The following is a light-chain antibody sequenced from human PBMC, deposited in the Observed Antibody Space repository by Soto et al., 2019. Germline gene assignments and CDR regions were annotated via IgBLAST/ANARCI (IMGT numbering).Light chain of an antibody. CDR3: QQYHNWPT. Sequence: IVMTQSPATLSMSPGERVTLSCRASQSVSGNSAWYQQKLGQAPRLLIYDTSTRATGIPARFSGSGSGTEFTLTISRLQSEDFAVYYCQQYHNWPTFGQGTRLEIK. J-gene: IGKJ5*01. CDR2: DTS. CDR1: QSVSGN. V-gene: IGKV3-15*01.